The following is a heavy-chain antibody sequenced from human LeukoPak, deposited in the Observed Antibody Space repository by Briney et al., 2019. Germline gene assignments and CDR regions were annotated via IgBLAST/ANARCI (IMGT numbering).Heavy chain of an antibody. CDR2: INPSGGST. CDR1: GYTFTSYY. D-gene: IGHD1-26*01. CDR3: ARDARSGSYGDY. V-gene: IGHV1-46*01. J-gene: IGHJ4*02. Sequence: ASVKVSCKASGYTFTSYYMHWVRQAPGQGLEWMGIINPSGGSTSYAQKFQGGVTMTRDMSTSTVYMELSSLRSEDTAVYYCARDARSGSYGDYWGQGTLVTVSS.